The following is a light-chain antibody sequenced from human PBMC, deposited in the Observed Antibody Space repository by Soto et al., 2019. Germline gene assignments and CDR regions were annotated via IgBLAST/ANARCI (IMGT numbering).Light chain of an antibody. J-gene: IGLJ2*01. CDR1: NGHSDYG. V-gene: IGLV4-69*01. CDR3: QTWDPVVV. Sequence: QPVLTQSPSASASLGASVKLTCTLSNGHSDYGIAWHQQQPDKGPRYLMKLNRDGSHNQGAGIPDRFSGSISGAERYLTISSLQSDEEADYDCQTWDPVVVFGGGTKLTVL. CDR2: LNRDGSH.